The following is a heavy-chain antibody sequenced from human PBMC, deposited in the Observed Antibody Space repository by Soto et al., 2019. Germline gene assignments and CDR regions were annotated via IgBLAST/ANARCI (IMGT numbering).Heavy chain of an antibody. V-gene: IGHV3-74*01. J-gene: IGHJ4*02. CDR2: IYSDGSRT. Sequence: EVQLVESGGGLVQPGGSLRLSCAASGFTFSSSWMHWVRQAPGKGLGWVSRIYSDGSRTNYADSVQGRFTISRDNAKNTLYRQMNSQRAEDTALYYCATGPTGWYSYDYWGQGTLVTVSS. D-gene: IGHD6-19*01. CDR3: ATGPTGWYSYDY. CDR1: GFTFSSSW.